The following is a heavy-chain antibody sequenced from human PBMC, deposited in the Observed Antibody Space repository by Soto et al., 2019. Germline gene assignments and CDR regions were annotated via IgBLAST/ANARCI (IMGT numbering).Heavy chain of an antibody. V-gene: IGHV5-51*01. J-gene: IGHJ6*03. D-gene: IGHD1-1*01. Sequence: GESLTISCKGSGYSFTSYWIGCMPHMPGKSLEWMGIIYPGDSDTRYSPSFQGQVTISADKSISTAYLQWSSLKASDTAMYYCAICSLFGWNDGYYCYYLDVWGKGTTVPVSS. CDR1: GYSFTSYW. CDR3: AICSLFGWNDGYYCYYLDV. CDR2: IYPGDSDT.